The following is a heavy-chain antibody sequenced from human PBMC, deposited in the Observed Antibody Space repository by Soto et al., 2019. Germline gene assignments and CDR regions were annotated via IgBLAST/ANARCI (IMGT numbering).Heavy chain of an antibody. D-gene: IGHD2-21*01. V-gene: IGHV1-69*06. J-gene: IGHJ3*02. CDR2: IIPIFGTA. Sequence: QVQLVQSGAEVKKPGSSVKVSCKASGGTFSSYAISWVRQAPGQGLEWMGGIIPIFGTANYAQKFEGRVTFTEEKSTSTAYKGMSSLIFEDTAVYYCARDRDGYRCYDAFHTWGQGTMVTVSS. CDR1: GGTFSSYA. CDR3: ARDRDGYRCYDAFHT.